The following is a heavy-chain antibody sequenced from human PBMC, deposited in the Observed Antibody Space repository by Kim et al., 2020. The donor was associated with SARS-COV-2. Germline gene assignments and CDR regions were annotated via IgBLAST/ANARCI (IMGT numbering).Heavy chain of an antibody. V-gene: IGHV3-23*01. CDR1: GFGFRNYA. CDR3: AKPAYGATVWYFDL. D-gene: IGHD2-8*01. CDR2: VSSGGLTT. J-gene: IGHJ2*01. Sequence: GGSLRLSCAASGFGFRNYAMTWVRQVPGKGLEWVAGVSSGGLTTYFADSVKGRFTTSRDNSKSMLYLETNNLRDDDAALYYCAKPAYGATVWYFDLWGRGALVTVSS.